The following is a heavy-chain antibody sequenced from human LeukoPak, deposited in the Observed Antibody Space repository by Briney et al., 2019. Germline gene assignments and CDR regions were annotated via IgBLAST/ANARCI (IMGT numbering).Heavy chain of an antibody. CDR1: GFTFSSYD. Sequence: GGSLRLSCAASGFTFSSYDMHWVRQAPGKGLEWVSAIGTAGDTYYPGSVKGRFTISRENAKNSLYLRMNSLRAGDTAVYYCARGFGYDFWSGYYTGDYWYFDLWGRGTLVTVSS. CDR3: ARGFGYDFWSGYYTGDYWYFDL. J-gene: IGHJ2*01. CDR2: IGTAGDT. V-gene: IGHV3-13*01. D-gene: IGHD3-3*01.